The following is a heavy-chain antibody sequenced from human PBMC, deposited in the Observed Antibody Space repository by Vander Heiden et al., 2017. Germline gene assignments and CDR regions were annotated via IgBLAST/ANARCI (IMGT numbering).Heavy chain of an antibody. D-gene: IGHD1-7*01. CDR1: GGTFSSYA. V-gene: IGHV1-69*06. Sequence: QVQLVQSGAEVKKPGSSVKVSCKASGGTFSSYAISWVRQAPGQGLEWMGGIIPIFGTANDAQKFQGRVTITADKSTSTAYMELSRMRSEDTAVYYAARGRTGTTLSYWGHGPMVTVSS. J-gene: IGHJ4*01. CDR3: ARGRTGTTLSY. CDR2: IIPIFGTA.